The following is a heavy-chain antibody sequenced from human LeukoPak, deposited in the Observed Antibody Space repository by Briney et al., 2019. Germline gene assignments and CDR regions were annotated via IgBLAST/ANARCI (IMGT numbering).Heavy chain of an antibody. CDR1: GYTFTSYG. D-gene: IGHD6-19*01. CDR2: ISAYNGNS. Sequence: ASVKVSCKASGYTFTSYGISWVRQAPGQGLEWMGWISAYNGNSNYAQKLQGRVTMTTDTSTSTAYMELRSLRSDDTAVYYCARRVAVAGTGGHDYWGQGTLVTVSS. J-gene: IGHJ4*02. CDR3: ARRVAVAGTGGHDY. V-gene: IGHV1-18*01.